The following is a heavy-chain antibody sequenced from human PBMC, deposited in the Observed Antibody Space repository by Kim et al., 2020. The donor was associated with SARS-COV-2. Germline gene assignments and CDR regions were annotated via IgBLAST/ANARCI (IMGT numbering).Heavy chain of an antibody. CDR2: VSGAGRHT. CDR1: GFTFSSHA. J-gene: IGHJ1*01. D-gene: IGHD2-8*02. V-gene: IGHV3-23*01. Sequence: GGSLRLSCAASGFTFSSHAMTWVRQAPGKGLEWVAAVSGAGRHTYYADSVKGRFTISRDNSRNTVYLQMTSLRAEDTATYYCVKSLATGGFAYERGGEHWGQGTPVTVSS. CDR3: VKSLATGGFAYERGGEH.